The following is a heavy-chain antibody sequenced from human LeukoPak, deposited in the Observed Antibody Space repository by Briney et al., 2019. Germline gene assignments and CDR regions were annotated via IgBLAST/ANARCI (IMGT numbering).Heavy chain of an antibody. CDR3: ARQGAYCSSTSCSYFDY. Sequence: GEHLKTSSKGSVKSFTSYWTAWLRRLPGKGLEGLGIIYPGDADTRYSPSFQGQVTISADKSISTAYLQWSSLKASDTAMYYCARQGAYCSSTSCSYFDYWGQGTLVTVSS. V-gene: IGHV5-51*01. J-gene: IGHJ4*02. CDR2: IYPGDADT. CDR1: VKSFTSYW. D-gene: IGHD2-2*01.